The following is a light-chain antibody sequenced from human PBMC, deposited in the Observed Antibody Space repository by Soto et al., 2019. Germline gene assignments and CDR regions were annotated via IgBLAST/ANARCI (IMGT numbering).Light chain of an antibody. CDR3: RQYGSTPPT. CDR2: GAS. CDR1: QSVRSNY. V-gene: IGKV3-20*01. J-gene: IGKJ1*01. Sequence: EIVLTQSPVTLSLSPGERATLSCRASQSVRSNYLAWYQQKPGQAPRLIIYGASSRATDIPDRFSGSGAGTDLRLTISRLEPEDFAVYSCRQYGSTPPTFGQGTKVEIK.